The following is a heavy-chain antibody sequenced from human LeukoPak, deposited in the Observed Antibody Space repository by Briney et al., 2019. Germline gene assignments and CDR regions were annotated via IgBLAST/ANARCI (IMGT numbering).Heavy chain of an antibody. CDR2: ISSSSSYI. D-gene: IGHD3-22*01. CDR1: GFTFSSYS. Sequence: GGSLRLSCAASGFTFSSYSMNWVRQAPGKGLEWVSSISSSSSYIYYADSVKGRFTISRDNAKNSLYLQMNSLRAEDTAVYYCARVTAYYYDSSGCIDYWGQGTLVTVSS. CDR3: ARVTAYYYDSSGCIDY. V-gene: IGHV3-21*01. J-gene: IGHJ4*02.